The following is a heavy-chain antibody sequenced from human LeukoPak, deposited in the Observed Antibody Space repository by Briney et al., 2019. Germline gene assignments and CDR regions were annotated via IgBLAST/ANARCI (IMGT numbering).Heavy chain of an antibody. CDR2: IYTSGST. J-gene: IGHJ4*02. CDR3: XXDRSYCSSXSCYEDXFDY. V-gene: IGHV4-39*07. CDR1: GGSISSSGYY. Sequence: SETLSLTCTVSGGSISSSGYYWGWIRQPPGKGLEWIASIYTSGSTNYNPSLKSRVTMSVDTSKNQFSLKLSSVTAADTAVYYCXXDRSYCSSXSCYEDXFDYWGQGTLVTVSS. D-gene: IGHD2-2*01.